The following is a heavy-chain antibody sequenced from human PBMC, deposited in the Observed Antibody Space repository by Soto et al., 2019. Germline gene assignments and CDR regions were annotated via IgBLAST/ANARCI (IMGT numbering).Heavy chain of an antibody. J-gene: IGHJ6*02. D-gene: IGHD3-10*01. V-gene: IGHV3-49*03. CDR3: TAHRSSLTMRRGVIIGDYYYNGTNV. CDR2: IRSKAYGGTT. Sequence: GGSLRLSCPASGFTFGDYAMTWFRQAPGKGLEWVSFIRSKAYGGTTEYAASFKGRFTISRDDSESIAYLQMNSLKTEDTAMYYCTAHRSSLTMRRGVIIGDYYYNGTNVWGQGTTVTVSS. CDR1: GFTFGDYA.